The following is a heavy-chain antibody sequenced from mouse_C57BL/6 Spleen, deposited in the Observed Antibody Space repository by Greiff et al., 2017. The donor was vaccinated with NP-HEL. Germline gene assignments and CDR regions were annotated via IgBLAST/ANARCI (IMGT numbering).Heavy chain of an antibody. Sequence: VHVKQSGPELVKPGDSVKISCKASGYSFTGYFMNWVMQSHGKSLEWIGRINPYNGDTFYNQKFKGKATLTVDKSSSTAHMELRSLTSEDSAVYYCARSPIYDGYSPWYFDVWGTGTTVTVSS. V-gene: IGHV1-20*01. CDR3: ARSPIYDGYSPWYFDV. D-gene: IGHD2-3*01. J-gene: IGHJ1*03. CDR2: INPYNGDT. CDR1: GYSFTGYF.